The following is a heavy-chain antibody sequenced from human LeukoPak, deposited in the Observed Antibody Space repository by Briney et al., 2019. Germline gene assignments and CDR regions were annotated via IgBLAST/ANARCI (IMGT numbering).Heavy chain of an antibody. CDR3: ARVPMVQGVNVDPCDY. J-gene: IGHJ4*02. Sequence: GGSLRLSCAASGFTFSSYSMNWVRQAPGKRLEWVSSISSSSSYIYYADSVKGRFTISRDNAKKSLFLQMNSLRAEDTAVYYCARVPMVQGVNVDPCDYWGQGTLVTVSS. V-gene: IGHV3-21*01. CDR1: GFTFSSYS. D-gene: IGHD3-10*01. CDR2: ISSSSSYI.